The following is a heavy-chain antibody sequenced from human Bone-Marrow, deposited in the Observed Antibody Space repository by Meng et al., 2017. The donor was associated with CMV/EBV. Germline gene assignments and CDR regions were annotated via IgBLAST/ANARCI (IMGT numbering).Heavy chain of an antibody. J-gene: IGHJ4*02. CDR1: GGSFSGYY. V-gene: IGHV4-34*01. CDR2: INHSGST. CDR3: ARENYYASSGPPGL. Sequence: SETLSLTCAVYGGSFSGYYWSWIRQPPGKGLEWIGEINHSGSTNYNPSLKSRVTISVDTSKNQFSLKLSSVTAADTAVYYCARENYYASSGPPGLWGQGTLVTVSS. D-gene: IGHD3-22*01.